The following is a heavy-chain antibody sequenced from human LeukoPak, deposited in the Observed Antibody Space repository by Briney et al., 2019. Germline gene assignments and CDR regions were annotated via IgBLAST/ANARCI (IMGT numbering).Heavy chain of an antibody. V-gene: IGHV3-74*01. J-gene: IGHJ4*02. D-gene: IGHD6-19*01. CDR2: LSPDGGTI. CDR3: ATAGQWRFDS. Sequence: GGSLRLSCVVSGFTFSSYWMHWVRQAPGKGLVWVSRLSPDGGTIDYSDSVRGRFTISRDNAKDTLYLQMNSLRVDDTAVYYCATAGQWRFDSWGLGTLVTVSS. CDR1: GFTFSSYW.